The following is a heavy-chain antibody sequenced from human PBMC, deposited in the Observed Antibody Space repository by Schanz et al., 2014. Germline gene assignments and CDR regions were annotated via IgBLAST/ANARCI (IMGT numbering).Heavy chain of an antibody. CDR3: VRDSFFAFDY. CDR1: GFTFSDYW. Sequence: VQLVESGGGLVQPGGSLRLSCTASGFTFSDYWMSWVRQAPGKGLEWVAVIWYDGSNKYYADSVKGRFTISRDNSKSTLYVEMNSLRAEDTAVYYCVRDSFFAFDYWGQGTLVTVSS. J-gene: IGHJ4*02. CDR2: IWYDGSNK. V-gene: IGHV3-33*08. D-gene: IGHD3-3*01.